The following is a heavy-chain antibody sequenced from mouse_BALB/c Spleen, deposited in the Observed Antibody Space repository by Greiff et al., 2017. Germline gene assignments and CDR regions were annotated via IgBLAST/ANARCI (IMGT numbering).Heavy chain of an antibody. J-gene: IGHJ4*01. CDR2: ISYDGSN. CDR3: ARDRVPYYAMDY. CDR1: GYSITSGYY. V-gene: IGHV3-6*02. D-gene: IGHD2-14*01. Sequence: EVQLQQSGPGLVKPSQSLSLTCSVTGYSITSGYYWTWIRQFPGNKLEWMGYISYDGSNNYNPSLKNRISITRDTSKNQFFLKLNSVTTEDTATYYCARDRVPYYAMDYWGQGTSVTVSS.